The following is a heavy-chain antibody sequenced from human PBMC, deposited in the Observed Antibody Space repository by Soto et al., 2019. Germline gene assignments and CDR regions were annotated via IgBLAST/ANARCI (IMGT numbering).Heavy chain of an antibody. CDR2: ISAYNGNT. J-gene: IGHJ4*02. CDR3: ARETGTVVNFDY. D-gene: IGHD2-21*01. V-gene: IGHV1-18*01. Sequence: ASVKVSCKAAGYAFTSYGISWVRQAPGQGLEWMGWISAYNGNTNYAQKLQGRVTMTTDTSTSTAYMELRSLRSDDTAVYYCARETGTVVNFDYWGQGTLVTVSS. CDR1: GYAFTSYG.